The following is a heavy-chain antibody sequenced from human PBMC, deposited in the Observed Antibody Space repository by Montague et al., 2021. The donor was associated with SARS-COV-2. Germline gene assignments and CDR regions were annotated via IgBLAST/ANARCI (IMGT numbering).Heavy chain of an antibody. Sequence: SETLSLTCTVSGGSISSYYWSWIRQPPGKGLEWIGYIYYSGSTNYNPSLKSRVTISVDTSKNQFSLKLSSVTAADTAVYYCARRSLGYCSGGSCYSAFDPRGQGTLVTGSS. CDR1: GGSISSYY. J-gene: IGHJ5*02. V-gene: IGHV4-59*01. D-gene: IGHD2-15*01. CDR2: IYYSGST. CDR3: ARRSLGYCSGGSCYSAFDP.